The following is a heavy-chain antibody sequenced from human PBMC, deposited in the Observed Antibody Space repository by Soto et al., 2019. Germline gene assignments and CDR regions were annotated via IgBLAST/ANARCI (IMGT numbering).Heavy chain of an antibody. V-gene: IGHV2-5*02. CDR2: IYWDDDK. CDR3: ARLFGGYFDY. Sequence: QITLKESGPTLVKPTQTLTLTCTFSGFSLTTSGVGVAWIHQPPGKALEWLALIYWDDDKRYSPSLKSRLTIPQDTSNNHVVLIMTNMDPVDTATYYCARLFGGYFDYWGQGTLVTVSS. D-gene: IGHD3-16*01. J-gene: IGHJ4*02. CDR1: GFSLTTSGVG.